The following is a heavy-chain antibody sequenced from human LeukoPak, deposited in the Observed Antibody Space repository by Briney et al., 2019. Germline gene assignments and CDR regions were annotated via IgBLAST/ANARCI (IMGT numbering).Heavy chain of an antibody. J-gene: IGHJ6*03. CDR2: MNPNSGNT. V-gene: IGHV1-8*01. D-gene: IGHD6-19*01. Sequence: GASVKVSCKASGYTFTSYDINWVRQATGQGLEWMGWMNPNSGNTGYAQKFQGRVTMTRNTSISTAYMELSSLRSEDTAVYYCARCPYSSGWTYYYYYYMDVWGKGTTVTVSS. CDR1: GYTFTSYD. CDR3: ARCPYSSGWTYYYYYYMDV.